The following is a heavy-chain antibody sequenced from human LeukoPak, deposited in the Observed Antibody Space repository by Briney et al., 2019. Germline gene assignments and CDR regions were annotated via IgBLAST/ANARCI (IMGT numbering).Heavy chain of an antibody. J-gene: IGHJ6*03. Sequence: GGSLRLSCAASGFTFSSYEMNWVRQAPGKGLEWVSYISSSGSTIYYADSVKGRFTISRDNAKNTLYLQMNSLRAEDTAVYYCARGYSSSWYEDYYYYYYMDVWGKGTTVTVSS. CDR3: ARGYSSSWYEDYYYYYYMDV. D-gene: IGHD6-13*01. V-gene: IGHV3-48*03. CDR2: ISSSGSTI. CDR1: GFTFSSYE.